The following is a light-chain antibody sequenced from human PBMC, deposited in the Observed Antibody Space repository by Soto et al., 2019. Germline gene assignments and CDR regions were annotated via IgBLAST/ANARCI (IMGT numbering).Light chain of an antibody. V-gene: IGLV2-11*01. J-gene: IGLJ2*01. CDR2: DVS. CDR3: CSYAGSYTPVV. Sequence: QSALTQPRSVSGSPGQSVTISCTGTRSDVGGYNYVSWYQQHPGKAPNLMIYDVSKRPSGVPDRFFGYKSVNNASLTISGLQAEDEADYYCCSYAGSYTPVVFGGGTKLTVL. CDR1: RSDVGGYNY.